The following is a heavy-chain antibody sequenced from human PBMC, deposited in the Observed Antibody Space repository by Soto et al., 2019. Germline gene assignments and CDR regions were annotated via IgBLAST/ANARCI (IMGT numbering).Heavy chain of an antibody. CDR3: AKERTITYGMDV. D-gene: IGHD3-3*01. V-gene: IGHV1-3*04. CDR2: INTGNGNT. Sequence: ASVKVSCKASGYTFTDYSIHWVRQAPGQRLEWMGWINTGNGNTKYSQKFQDRVTITRDTSASTAYMELSSLRSEDTAVYYCAKERTITYGMDVWGQGTTVTVSS. CDR1: GYTFTDYS. J-gene: IGHJ6*02.